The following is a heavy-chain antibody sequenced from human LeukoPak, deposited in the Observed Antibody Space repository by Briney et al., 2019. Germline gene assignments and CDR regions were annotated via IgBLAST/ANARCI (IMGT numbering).Heavy chain of an antibody. CDR1: GYTFTSYG. CDR2: ISAYNGNA. V-gene: IGHV1-18*04. J-gene: IGHJ4*02. D-gene: IGHD3-9*01. Sequence: GASVKVSCKASGYTFTSYGISWVRQAPGQGVEWMGWISAYNGNANYAQNLQGRVTMTTDTSTSTAYMELRSLRSDDTAVYYCVRYLAWPRPFDYWGQGTLVTVSS. CDR3: VRYLAWPRPFDY.